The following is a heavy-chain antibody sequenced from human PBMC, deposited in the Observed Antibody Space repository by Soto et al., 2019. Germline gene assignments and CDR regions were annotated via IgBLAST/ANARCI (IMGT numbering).Heavy chain of an antibody. V-gene: IGHV1-69*06. J-gene: IGHJ3*02. CDR2: TIPVFNTA. Sequence: QVQLEQSGAEVKKPGSSVKVSCKASGGTLSDHGVAWLRQAPGQGLEWMGGTIPVFNTAKYAQKFQGRVTVTADKFTNRDYMELSSLRSEDTAFYFCARGVYGSGNYYTGPSAFDIWGQGTMVIVSS. CDR1: GGTLSDHG. CDR3: ARGVYGSGNYYTGPSAFDI. D-gene: IGHD3-10*01.